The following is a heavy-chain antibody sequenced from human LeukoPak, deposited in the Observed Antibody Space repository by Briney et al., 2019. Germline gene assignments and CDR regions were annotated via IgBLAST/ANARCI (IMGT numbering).Heavy chain of an antibody. CDR1: GYTFTSYY. Sequence: GASVKVSCEASGYTFTSYYMHWVRQAPGQGLEWMGIINPSGGSTSYSQKFQGRVTMTRDMSTSTVYMELSSLRSEDTAVYYCARDGGYYPYYYYYMDVWGKGTTVTVSS. V-gene: IGHV1-46*01. CDR3: ARDGGYYPYYYYYMDV. J-gene: IGHJ6*03. D-gene: IGHD3-22*01. CDR2: INPSGGST.